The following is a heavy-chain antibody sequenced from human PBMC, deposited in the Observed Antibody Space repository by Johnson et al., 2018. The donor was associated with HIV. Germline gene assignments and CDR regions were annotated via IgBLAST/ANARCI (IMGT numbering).Heavy chain of an antibody. J-gene: IGHJ3*02. Sequence: EQLVESGGGVVQPGRSLRLSCAASGFTFSSYAIHWVRQAPGKGLEGVALVSLDGINKYYADSVKGRFTISRDNSKNTLYLQMNSLRAEDTAVYYCARGRERGMFDIWGQGTMVTVSS. CDR1: GFTFSSYA. D-gene: IGHD5-24*01. V-gene: IGHV3-30*04. CDR2: VSLDGINK. CDR3: ARGRERGMFDI.